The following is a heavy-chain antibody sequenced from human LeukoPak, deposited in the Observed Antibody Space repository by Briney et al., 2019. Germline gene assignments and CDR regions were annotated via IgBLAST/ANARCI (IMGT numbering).Heavy chain of an antibody. CDR2: IYSGGST. CDR1: GFTVSSNY. D-gene: IGHD3-9*01. J-gene: IGHJ4*02. V-gene: IGHV3-53*01. Sequence: GGSLRLSCAASGFTVSSNYMSWVRQAPGKGLEWFSVIYSGGSTYYADSVRGRFTISRDNSKNTLYLQMNSLRAEDTAVYYCAGAPPYYDNNRGGFDYWGQGTLVTVSS. CDR3: AGAPPYYDNNRGGFDY.